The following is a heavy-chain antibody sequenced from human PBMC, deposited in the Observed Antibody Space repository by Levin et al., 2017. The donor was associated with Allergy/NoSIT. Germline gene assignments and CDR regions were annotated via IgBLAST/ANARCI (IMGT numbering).Heavy chain of an antibody. CDR1: GYSFTSYW. D-gene: IGHD1-1*01. Sequence: KTGESLKISCQGSGYSFTSYWIGWVRQMPGKGLEWMGIIYPGDSDTIYSPSFQGQVTISAATSISTAYLQWSSLKASDTAIYYCARRGTRDYYYYMDVWGKGTTVTVSS. CDR2: IYPGDSDT. CDR3: ARRGTRDYYYYMDV. J-gene: IGHJ6*03. V-gene: IGHV5-51*01.